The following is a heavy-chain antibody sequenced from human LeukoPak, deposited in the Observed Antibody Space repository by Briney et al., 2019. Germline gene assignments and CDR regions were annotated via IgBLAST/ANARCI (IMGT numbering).Heavy chain of an antibody. CDR2: ISHSGST. CDR3: ARAELGYYYGMDV. Sequence: PSETLSLTCAVYGGSFSGYYWSWIRQPPGKGLEWIGEISHSGSTNYNPSLKSRVTISVDTSKNQFSLKLSSVTAADTAVYYCARAELGYYYGMDVWGQGTTVTVSS. D-gene: IGHD3-16*01. V-gene: IGHV4-34*01. J-gene: IGHJ6*02. CDR1: GGSFSGYY.